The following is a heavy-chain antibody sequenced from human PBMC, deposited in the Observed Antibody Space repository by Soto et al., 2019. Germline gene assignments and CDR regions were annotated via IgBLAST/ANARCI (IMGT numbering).Heavy chain of an antibody. V-gene: IGHV3-15*07. D-gene: IGHD3-22*01. CDR3: TTGVERYYDSSGNSRVY. J-gene: IGHJ4*02. CDR2: IKSKTDGGTT. Sequence: PGGSLRLSCAASGFTFSNAWMNWVRQAPGKGLEWVGRIKSKTDGGTTDYAAPVKGRFTISRDDSKKTLYLQMNSLKTEDTAVYYCTTGVERYYDSSGNSRVYWGQGTLVTVSS. CDR1: GFTFSNAW.